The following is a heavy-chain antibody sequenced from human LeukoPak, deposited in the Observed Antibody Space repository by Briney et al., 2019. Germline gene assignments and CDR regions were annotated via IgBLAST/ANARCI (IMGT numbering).Heavy chain of an antibody. J-gene: IGHJ4*02. D-gene: IGHD6-19*01. CDR3: ARMRYSSGWYAV. V-gene: IGHV4-59*01. CDR2: IYYSGST. CDR1: GGSLSSYY. Sequence: PSETLSLTCTVSGGSLSSYYWSWLRQPPGKGLEWIGYIYYSGSTNYNPSLKSRVTISVDTSKNQFSLKLSSVTAADTAVYYCARMRYSSGWYAVWGQGTLVTVSS.